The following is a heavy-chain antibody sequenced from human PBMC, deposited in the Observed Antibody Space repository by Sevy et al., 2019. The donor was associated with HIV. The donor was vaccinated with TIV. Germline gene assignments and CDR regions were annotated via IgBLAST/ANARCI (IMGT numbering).Heavy chain of an antibody. CDR1: GGSISSSSYY. CDR3: ARHYYGSGSYYKWRSSPPHYYFDY. CDR2: IYYSGST. V-gene: IGHV4-39*01. Sequence: SETLSLTCTVSGGSISSSSYYWGWIRQPPGKGLEWIGSIYYSGSTYYNPSLKSRVTISVDTSKNQFSLKLSSVTAADTAVYYCARHYYGSGSYYKWRSSPPHYYFDYWGQGTLVTVSS. D-gene: IGHD3-10*01. J-gene: IGHJ4*02.